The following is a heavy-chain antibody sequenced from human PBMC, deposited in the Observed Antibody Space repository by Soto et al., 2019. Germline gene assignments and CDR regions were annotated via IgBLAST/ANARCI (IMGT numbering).Heavy chain of an antibody. CDR1: GFTFGDYA. V-gene: IGHV3-49*04. Sequence: GGSLRLSCTASGFTFGDYAMSWVRQAPGKGLEWVGFIRSKAYGGTTEYAASVKGRFTISRDDSKSIAYLQMNSLKTEDTAVYYCTRGYPRAYYYGMDVWGQGXTVTVSS. J-gene: IGHJ6*02. CDR2: IRSKAYGGTT. CDR3: TRGYPRAYYYGMDV. D-gene: IGHD1-26*01.